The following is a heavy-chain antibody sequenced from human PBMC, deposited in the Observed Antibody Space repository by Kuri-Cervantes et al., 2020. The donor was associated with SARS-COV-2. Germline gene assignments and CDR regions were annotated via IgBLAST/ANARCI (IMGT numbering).Heavy chain of an antibody. CDR3: ARDLERGPARFDY. J-gene: IGHJ4*02. CDR2: INPSGGST. D-gene: IGHD3-3*01. CDR1: GYTFTSYY. V-gene: IGHV1-2*02. Sequence: ASVKVSCKASGYTFTSYYMHWVRQAPGQGLEWMGIINPSGGSTNYAQKFQGRVTMTRDTSISTAYMELSRLRSDDTAVYYCARDLERGPARFDYWGQGTLVTVSS.